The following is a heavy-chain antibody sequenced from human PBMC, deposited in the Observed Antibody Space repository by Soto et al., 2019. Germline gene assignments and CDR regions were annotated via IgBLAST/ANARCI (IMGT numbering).Heavy chain of an antibody. Sequence: SETLSLTCTVSGDSISSGTHYWNWIRQHPGKGLEWIGYISSSGNSYYSPSLKSRVFMSVDTSKNLFSLKLSSVTAADTAVYYCARDLGGYDFRNGMDVWGQGTTVTVSS. CDR1: GDSISSGTHY. J-gene: IGHJ6*02. V-gene: IGHV4-31*03. CDR2: ISSSGNS. CDR3: ARDLGGYDFRNGMDV. D-gene: IGHD5-12*01.